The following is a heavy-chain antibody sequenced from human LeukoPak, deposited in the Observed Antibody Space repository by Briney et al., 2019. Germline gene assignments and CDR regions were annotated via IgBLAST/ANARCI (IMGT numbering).Heavy chain of an antibody. CDR1: GGSISSYY. D-gene: IGHD1-26*01. V-gene: IGHV4-59*01. CDR3: ARVSGSYYGVDY. Sequence: SETLSLTCTVSGGSISSYYWSWIRQPPGKGLEWIGYIYYTGSTNYNPSLESRVTMSVDTSKNQFSLKLSSVTAADTAVYYCARVSGSYYGVDYWGQGTLVTVSS. CDR2: IYYTGST. J-gene: IGHJ4*02.